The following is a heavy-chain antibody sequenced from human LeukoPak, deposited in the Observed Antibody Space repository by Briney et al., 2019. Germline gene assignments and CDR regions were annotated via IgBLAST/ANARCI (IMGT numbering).Heavy chain of an antibody. CDR1: GYTFTSYG. CDR3: ARRGYYYDSGDEFDY. Sequence: GASVKVSCKASGYTFTSYGISWVRQAPGHGLEWMGWISAYNGNTNYAQKLQGRVTMTTDTSTSTAYMELRSLRSDDTAVYYCARRGYYYDSGDEFDYWGQGTLVTVSS. V-gene: IGHV1-18*01. CDR2: ISAYNGNT. D-gene: IGHD3-22*01. J-gene: IGHJ4*02.